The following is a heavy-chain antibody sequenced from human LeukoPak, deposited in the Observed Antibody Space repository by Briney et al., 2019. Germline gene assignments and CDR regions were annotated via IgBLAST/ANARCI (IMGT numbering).Heavy chain of an antibody. CDR3: ARMDPKAPGYYS. V-gene: IGHV3-74*03. CDR1: GFTFSSYW. Sequence: GGSLRLSCAASGFTFSSYWMHWVRQAPGKGLVWVSRINSDGSSTKYADSVKGRFTISRDNAKNTLYVQMNNLRAEDTAVYYCARMDPKAPGYYSWGRGTLVTVSS. CDR2: INSDGSST. J-gene: IGHJ4*02. D-gene: IGHD2-15*01.